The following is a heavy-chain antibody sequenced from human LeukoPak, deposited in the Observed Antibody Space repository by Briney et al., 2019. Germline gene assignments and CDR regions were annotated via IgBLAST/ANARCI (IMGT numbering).Heavy chain of an antibody. Sequence: SETLSLTCTVSGGSISSSSYYWGWIRQPPGKGLEWIGSIYYSGSTYYNPSLKGRVTISVDTSKNQFSLKLSSVTAADTAVYYCARHPRRGATTPFDPWGQGTLVTVSS. V-gene: IGHV4-39*01. D-gene: IGHD1-26*01. J-gene: IGHJ5*02. CDR1: GGSISSSSYY. CDR3: ARHPRRGATTPFDP. CDR2: IYYSGST.